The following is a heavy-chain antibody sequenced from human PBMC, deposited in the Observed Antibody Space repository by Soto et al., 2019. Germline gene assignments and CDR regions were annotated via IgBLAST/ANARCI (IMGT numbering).Heavy chain of an antibody. Sequence: SVSNAWMNWVRQAPGKGLEWVGRIKSKSDGGTTDYSAPVKGRFTISRDDSKNTLYLQMNSLKTEDTAGYYCTTDPGGYDAFDIWGQGTMVTVSS. J-gene: IGHJ3*02. CDR2: IKSKSDGGTT. CDR3: TTDPGGYDAFDI. V-gene: IGHV3-15*07. CDR1: SVSNAW. D-gene: IGHD3-10*01.